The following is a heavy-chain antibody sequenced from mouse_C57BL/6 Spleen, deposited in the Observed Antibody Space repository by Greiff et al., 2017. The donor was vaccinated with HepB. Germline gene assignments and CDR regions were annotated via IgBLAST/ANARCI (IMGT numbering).Heavy chain of an antibody. CDR3: ARPAYYSNYAMDY. D-gene: IGHD2-5*01. V-gene: IGHV1-80*01. CDR1: GYAFSSYW. J-gene: IGHJ4*01. CDR2: IYPGDGDT. Sequence: VQLQQSGAELVKPGASVKISCKASGYAFSSYWMNWVKQRPGKGLEWIGQIYPGDGDTNYNGKFKGKATLTADKSSSTAYMQLSSLTSEDSAVYICARPAYYSNYAMDYWGQGTSVTVSS.